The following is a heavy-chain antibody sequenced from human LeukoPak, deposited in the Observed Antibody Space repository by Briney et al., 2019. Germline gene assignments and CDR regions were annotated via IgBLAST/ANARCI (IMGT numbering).Heavy chain of an antibody. CDR1: GYTFTSYD. Sequence: ASVKVSCKASGYTFTSYDITWVRQATGQGLEWMGWMSPDSGHTGYAQTFQGRVTLTRNTSVSTAFMELSSLRSEDTAVYYCEIYTGYDSFWGQGTLVTVSS. CDR2: MSPDSGHT. V-gene: IGHV1-8*01. CDR3: EIYTGYDSF. J-gene: IGHJ4*02. D-gene: IGHD5-12*01.